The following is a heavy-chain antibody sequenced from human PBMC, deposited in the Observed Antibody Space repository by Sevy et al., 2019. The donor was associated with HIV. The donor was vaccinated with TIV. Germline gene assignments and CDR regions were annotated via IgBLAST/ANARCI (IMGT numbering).Heavy chain of an antibody. V-gene: IGHV1-18*01. CDR3: ATDSRRKVVPFSFDI. D-gene: IGHD2-2*01. CDR2: ISAYNGNT. CDR1: GYTFTSYG. Sequence: PRHLVKVSCKASGYTFTSYGISWVRQAPGQGLEWMGWISAYNGNTNYAQKLQGRVTMTTDTSTSTAYMELRSLRSDDTAVYYCATDSRRKVVPFSFDIWGQGTMVTVSS. J-gene: IGHJ3*02.